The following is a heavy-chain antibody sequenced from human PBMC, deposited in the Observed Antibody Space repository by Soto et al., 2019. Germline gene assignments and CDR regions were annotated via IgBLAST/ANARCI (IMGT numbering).Heavy chain of an antibody. J-gene: IGHJ4*02. CDR2: MYYSGST. D-gene: IGHD6-19*01. CDR3: ARHRAVAGTFFDY. CDR1: GDSISSSSYY. Sequence: PSETLSLTCTVSGDSISSSSYYWGWIRQPPGKGLEWIGSMYYSGSTYYNPSLKSRVTISVDTSKNQFSLKLSSVTAADTAVYYCARHRAVAGTFFDYWGQGILVTVSS. V-gene: IGHV4-39*01.